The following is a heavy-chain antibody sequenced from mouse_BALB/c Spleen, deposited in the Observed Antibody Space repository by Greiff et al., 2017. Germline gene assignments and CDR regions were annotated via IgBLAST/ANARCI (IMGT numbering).Heavy chain of an antibody. CDR2: IDPANGNT. J-gene: IGHJ4*01. Sequence: EVQLQQSGAELVKPGASVKLSCTASGFNIKDTYMPWVKQRPEQGLEWIGRIDPANGNTKYDPKFQGKATITADTSSNTAYLQLSSLTSEDTAVYYCARGDGYYYAMDYWGQGTSVTVSS. CDR3: ARGDGYYYAMDY. D-gene: IGHD2-3*01. CDR1: GFNIKDTY. V-gene: IGHV14-3*02.